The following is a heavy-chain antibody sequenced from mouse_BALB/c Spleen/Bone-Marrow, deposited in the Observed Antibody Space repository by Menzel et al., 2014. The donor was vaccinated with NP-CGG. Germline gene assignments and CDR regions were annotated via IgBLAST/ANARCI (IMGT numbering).Heavy chain of an antibody. CDR1: GFAFSSYD. J-gene: IGHJ2*01. D-gene: IGHD4-1*01. Sequence: EVKLMESGGGLVKPGGSLKLSCAASGFAFSSYDMSWVRQTPEKRLEWVATISSGGSYTYYPDSVKGRFTISRDNARNTLYLQMSSLRSEDTAWYYCARPLTGAYFDYWGQGTTLTVSS. CDR3: ARPLTGAYFDY. V-gene: IGHV5-9*02. CDR2: ISSGGSYT.